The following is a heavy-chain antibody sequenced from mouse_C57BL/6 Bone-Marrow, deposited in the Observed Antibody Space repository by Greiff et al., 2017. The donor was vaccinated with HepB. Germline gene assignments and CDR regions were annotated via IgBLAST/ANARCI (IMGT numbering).Heavy chain of an antibody. J-gene: IGHJ1*03. CDR1: GFSFNTYA. D-gene: IGHD2-3*01. CDR2: IRSKSNNYAT. CDR3: VGGYYRWYFDV. V-gene: IGHV10-1*01. Sequence: EVQLQQSGGGLVQPKGSLKLSCAASGFSFNTYAMNWVRQAPGKGLEWVARIRSKSNNYATYYADSVKDRFTISRDDSESMLYLQMNNLKTEDTAMYYCVGGYYRWYFDVWGTGTTVTVAS.